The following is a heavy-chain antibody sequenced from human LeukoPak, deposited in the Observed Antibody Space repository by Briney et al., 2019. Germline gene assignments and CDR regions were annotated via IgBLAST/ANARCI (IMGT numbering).Heavy chain of an antibody. CDR2: IYTSGST. Sequence: PSETLSLTCTVSGGSISSGSYYWSWIRQPAGKGLEWIGRIYTSGSTNYNPSLKSRVTISVDTSKNQFSLKLSSVTAADTAVYYCASFYGSGLNWFDPWGQGTLVTISS. CDR1: GGSISSGSYY. J-gene: IGHJ5*02. V-gene: IGHV4-61*02. CDR3: ASFYGSGLNWFDP. D-gene: IGHD3-10*01.